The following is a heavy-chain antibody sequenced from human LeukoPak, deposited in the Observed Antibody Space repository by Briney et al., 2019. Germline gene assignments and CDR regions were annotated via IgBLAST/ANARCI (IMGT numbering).Heavy chain of an antibody. CDR2: IYHSGST. D-gene: IGHD5-18*01. CDR3: ARVAAMVREDAFDI. CDR1: GYSISSGCY. Sequence: PSETLSLTCTVSGYSISSGCYWGWIRQPPGKGLEWIGSIYHSGSTYYNPSLKSRVTISVDTSKNQFSLKLSSVTAADTAVYYCARVAAMVREDAFDIWGQGTMVTVSS. V-gene: IGHV4-38-2*02. J-gene: IGHJ3*02.